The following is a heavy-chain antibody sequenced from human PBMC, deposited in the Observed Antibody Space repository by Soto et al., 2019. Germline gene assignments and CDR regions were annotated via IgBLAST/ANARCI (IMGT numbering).Heavy chain of an antibody. CDR2: IYSGGST. CDR3: VRDDFGVGMDY. V-gene: IGHV3-66*01. Sequence: GGSLRLSCAASGFTVSSNYMSWVRQAPGKGLEWVSVIYSGGSTSYADSVKGRFTISRDNAKNTLYLQMNSVRAEDMAVYYCVRDDFGVGMDYWGLGTLVTVSS. D-gene: IGHD3-3*01. J-gene: IGHJ4*02. CDR1: GFTVSSNY.